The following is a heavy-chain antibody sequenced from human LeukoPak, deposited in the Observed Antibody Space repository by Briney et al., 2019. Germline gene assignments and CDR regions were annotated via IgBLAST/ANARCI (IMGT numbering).Heavy chain of an antibody. V-gene: IGHV1-18*01. CDR1: GYTFTSYG. J-gene: IGHJ3*02. Sequence: ASVKVSCKASGYTFTSYGISWVRQAPGQGLEWMGWISAYNGNTNYAQKLQGRVTMTTDTSTSTAYMELRSLRSDDTAVYYCARDHEQQLAQEAFDIWGQGTMVTVSS. CDR3: ARDHEQQLAQEAFDI. D-gene: IGHD6-13*01. CDR2: ISAYNGNT.